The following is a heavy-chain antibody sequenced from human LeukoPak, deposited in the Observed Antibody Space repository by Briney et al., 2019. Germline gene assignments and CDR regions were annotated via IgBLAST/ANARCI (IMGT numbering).Heavy chain of an antibody. Sequence: PPETLSLTCAVYGGSFSGYYWSWIRQPPGKGLEWIGEINHSGSTNYNPSLKSRVTISVDTSKSQFSLKLSSVTAADTAVYYCAREEATVAGTKNWFDPWGQGTLVTVSS. D-gene: IGHD6-19*01. CDR1: GGSFSGYY. CDR2: INHSGST. V-gene: IGHV4-34*01. CDR3: AREEATVAGTKNWFDP. J-gene: IGHJ5*02.